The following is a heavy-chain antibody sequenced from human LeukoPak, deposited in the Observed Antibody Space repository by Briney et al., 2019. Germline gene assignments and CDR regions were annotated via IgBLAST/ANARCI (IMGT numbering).Heavy chain of an antibody. D-gene: IGHD3-22*01. J-gene: IGHJ4*02. V-gene: IGHV1-46*01. CDR3: ARETGKRLYDSSGYRLDY. Sequence: ASVKVSCKASGYTFTSYYMHWVRQAPGQGLEWMGIINPSGGSTSYAQKFQGRVTMTRDMSTSTVYMELSSLRSEDTAVYYCARETGKRLYDSSGYRLDYWGQGTLVTVSS. CDR1: GYTFTSYY. CDR2: INPSGGST.